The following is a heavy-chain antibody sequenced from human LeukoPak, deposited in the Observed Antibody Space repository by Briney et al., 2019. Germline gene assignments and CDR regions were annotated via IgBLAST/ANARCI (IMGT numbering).Heavy chain of an antibody. Sequence: GGSLRLSCAASGFTFSSYWMSWVRQAPGKGLEWVSYISSSGSTIYYADSVKGRFTISRDNAKNSLYLQMNSLRAEDTAVYYCARDAPLAGTMVRGVRRWGQGTLVTVSS. CDR2: ISSSGSTI. V-gene: IGHV3-48*04. D-gene: IGHD3-10*01. CDR3: ARDAPLAGTMVRGVRR. CDR1: GFTFSSYW. J-gene: IGHJ4*02.